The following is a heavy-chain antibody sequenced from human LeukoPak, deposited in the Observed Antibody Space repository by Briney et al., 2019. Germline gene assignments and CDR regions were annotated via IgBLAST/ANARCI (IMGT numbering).Heavy chain of an antibody. CDR3: ARAPIVGANYYFDY. CDR1: GFTFSSYW. Sequence: GSLRLSCAASGFTFSSYWMNWVRQAPGKGLEWIGRIYTSGSTNYNPSLKSRVTMSVDTSKNQFSLKLSSVTAADTAVYYCARAPIVGANYYFDYWGQGTLVTVSS. CDR2: IYTSGST. V-gene: IGHV4-4*07. D-gene: IGHD1-26*01. J-gene: IGHJ4*02.